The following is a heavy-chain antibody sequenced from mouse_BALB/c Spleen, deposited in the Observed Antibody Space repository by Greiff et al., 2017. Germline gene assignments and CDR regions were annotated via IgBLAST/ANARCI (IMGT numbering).Heavy chain of an antibody. CDR3: ARSNGYLYAMDY. V-gene: IGHV14-3*02. CDR2: IDPANGNT. Sequence: DVHLVESGAELVKPGASVKLSCTASGFNIKDTYMHWVKQRPEQGLEWIGRIDPANGNTKYDPKFQGKATITADTSSNTAYLQLSSLTSEDTAVYYCARSNGYLYAMDYWGQGTSVTVSS. D-gene: IGHD1-2*01. J-gene: IGHJ4*01. CDR1: GFNIKDTY.